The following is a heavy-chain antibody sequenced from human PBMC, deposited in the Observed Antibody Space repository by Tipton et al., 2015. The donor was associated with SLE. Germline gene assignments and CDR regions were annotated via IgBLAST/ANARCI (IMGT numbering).Heavy chain of an antibody. J-gene: IGHJ2*01. Sequence: LRLSCAVYGGSFSGYYWSWIRQPPGKGLEWIGEINRSGNTNYNPSLKSRVTISVDTSKNQFSLKLSSVTAADTAVYYCARPPLNYYDSDWYFDLWGRGTLVTVSS. D-gene: IGHD3-22*01. CDR2: INRSGNT. V-gene: IGHV4-34*01. CDR3: ARPPLNYYDSDWYFDL. CDR1: GGSFSGYY.